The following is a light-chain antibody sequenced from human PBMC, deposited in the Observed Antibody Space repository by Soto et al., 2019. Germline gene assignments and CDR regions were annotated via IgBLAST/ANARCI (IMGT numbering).Light chain of an antibody. V-gene: IGKV3-20*01. J-gene: IGKJ5*01. CDR3: QQYGNSPIS. Sequence: EFVLTQSPGTRSLSPGERATRSSRASQSLTNSFIAWYQQRPGQAPRLLIYGASSRATGIPDRFSGSGSGTDFTLTISRLEPEDSAVYYCQQYGNSPISFGQGTRLEI. CDR2: GAS. CDR1: QSLTNSF.